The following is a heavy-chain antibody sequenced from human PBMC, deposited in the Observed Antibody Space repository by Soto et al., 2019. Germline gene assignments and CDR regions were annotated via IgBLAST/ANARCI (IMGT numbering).Heavy chain of an antibody. CDR1: GGSISSGGYY. Sequence: QVQLQESGPGLVKPSQTLSLTCTVSGGSISSGGYYWSWIRQHPGKGLEWIGYIYYSGSTYYNPSLKSRVTISVDTSKNQFSLKLSSVTAADTAVYYCAREVRMGYSDGYVGYFDLWGRGTLVTVSS. CDR3: AREVRMGYSDGYVGYFDL. V-gene: IGHV4-31*03. CDR2: IYYSGST. J-gene: IGHJ2*01. D-gene: IGHD5-18*01.